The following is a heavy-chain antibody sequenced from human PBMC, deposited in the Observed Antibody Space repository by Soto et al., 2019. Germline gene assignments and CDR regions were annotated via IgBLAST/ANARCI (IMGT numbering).Heavy chain of an antibody. CDR1: GGSISSSSYY. CDR3: ARQDGPPFDY. J-gene: IGHJ4*02. Sequence: SETLSLTCTVSGGSISSSSYYWGWIRQPPGKGLEWIGSIYYSGSTYYNPSLKSRVTISVDTSKNQFSLKLSSVTAADTAVYYCARQDGPPFDYWGQGTLVTVSS. V-gene: IGHV4-39*01. CDR2: IYYSGST.